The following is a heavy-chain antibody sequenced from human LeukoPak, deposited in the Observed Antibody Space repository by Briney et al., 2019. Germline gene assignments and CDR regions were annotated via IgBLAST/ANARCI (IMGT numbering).Heavy chain of an antibody. Sequence: GGSLRLSCAASGFTFNSFAMSWVRQAPGKGLERVSGISASGSTPYYTDSVKGRFTISRDNSKNTLYLQMDSLRAEDTAVYYCAKDKLGATVFWDYWGQGTLVTVSS. V-gene: IGHV3-23*01. CDR2: ISASGSTP. CDR1: GFTFNSFA. J-gene: IGHJ4*02. D-gene: IGHD1-26*01. CDR3: AKDKLGATVFWDY.